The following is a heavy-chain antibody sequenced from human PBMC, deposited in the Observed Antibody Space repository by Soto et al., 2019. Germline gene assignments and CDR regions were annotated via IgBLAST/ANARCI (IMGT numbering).Heavy chain of an antibody. J-gene: IGHJ6*01. V-gene: IGHV3-74*01. Sequence: GGSLRLFCISSVFTFSTYWMHCVRQSPGKGLVWVSRMNSDGSRADYADSVKSRFTISRDNARNTLSLQMNSLRAEDTAVYYCVRDGYPAWLYGVELWGQGTTVSVSS. CDR1: VFTFSTYW. D-gene: IGHD1-1*01. CDR3: VRDGYPAWLYGVEL. CDR2: MNSDGSRA.